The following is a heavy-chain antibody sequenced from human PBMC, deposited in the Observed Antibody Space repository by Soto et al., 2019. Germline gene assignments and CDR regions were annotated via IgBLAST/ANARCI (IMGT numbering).Heavy chain of an antibody. Sequence: GGSLRLSCAASGFTFSSYAMHWVRQAPGKGLEWVAVISYDGSNKYYADSVKGRFTISRDNSKNTLYLQMNSLRAEDTAVYYCARESRDAFDIWGQGTMVTVSS. CDR3: ARESRDAFDI. J-gene: IGHJ3*02. V-gene: IGHV3-30*04. CDR2: ISYDGSNK. CDR1: GFTFSSYA.